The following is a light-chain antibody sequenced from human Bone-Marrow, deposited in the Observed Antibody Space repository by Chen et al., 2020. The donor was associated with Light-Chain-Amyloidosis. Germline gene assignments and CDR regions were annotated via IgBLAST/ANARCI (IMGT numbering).Light chain of an antibody. Sequence: DIQMTQSPSSLSASIGDRVTITCRASQNISSYLNWYQQKPGKAPKLLIYAASSLQSGVPSRFSGSGSGTDFTLTIISLQPEDFATHHCQQSYSPSWTFGQGTKVESK. CDR2: AAS. CDR3: QQSYSPSWT. V-gene: IGKV1-39*01. J-gene: IGKJ1*01. CDR1: QNISSY.